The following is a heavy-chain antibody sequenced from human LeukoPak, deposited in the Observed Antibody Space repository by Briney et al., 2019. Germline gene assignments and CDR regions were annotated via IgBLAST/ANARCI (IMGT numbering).Heavy chain of an antibody. CDR2: ISQSGST. Sequence: SETLSRTCALYGGSFSGYYWSWIRHFPGKGLVWIGEISQSGSTMYTASLKNRVTISFDTSKNQFSLNLRSVTAADTAVYYCARDSAVLGGTFFDVWGQGTLVTVSS. V-gene: IGHV4-34*01. D-gene: IGHD3-16*01. J-gene: IGHJ4*02. CDR3: ARDSAVLGGTFFDV. CDR1: GGSFSGYY.